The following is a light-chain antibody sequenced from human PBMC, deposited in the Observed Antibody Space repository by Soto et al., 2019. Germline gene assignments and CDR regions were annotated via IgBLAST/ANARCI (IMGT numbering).Light chain of an antibody. CDR1: QSVSSY. CDR2: DAS. V-gene: IGKV3-11*01. J-gene: IGKJ3*01. CDR3: QQRSNWPG. Sequence: EIVLTQSTATLSLSPGERATLSCRASQSVSSYLAWYQQKPGQAPRLLIYDASNRATGIPARFSGSGSGTDLTLTISSLEPEDFAVYYCQQRSNWPGFGPGTKVDIK.